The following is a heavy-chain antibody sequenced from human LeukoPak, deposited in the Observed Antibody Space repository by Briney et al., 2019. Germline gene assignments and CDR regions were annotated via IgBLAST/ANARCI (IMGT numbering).Heavy chain of an antibody. Sequence: SETLSLTCTVSGYSTSSGYYWGWIRQPPGKGLEWIGSIYHSGSTCYNPSLKSRVTISVDTSKNQFSLRLSSVTAADTAVYYCVRDGYSSSWYWFDPWGQGTLVTVSS. D-gene: IGHD6-13*01. J-gene: IGHJ5*02. V-gene: IGHV4-38-2*02. CDR1: GYSTSSGYY. CDR2: IYHSGST. CDR3: VRDGYSSSWYWFDP.